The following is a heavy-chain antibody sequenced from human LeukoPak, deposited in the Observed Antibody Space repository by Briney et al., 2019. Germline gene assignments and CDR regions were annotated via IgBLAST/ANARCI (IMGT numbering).Heavy chain of an antibody. D-gene: IGHD3-22*01. V-gene: IGHV3-23*01. CDR3: ARDRPNYHESNGHYYERDGDH. J-gene: IGHJ5*02. CDR1: GFTFNIYA. Sequence: GSLRLSCAASGFTFNIYAMSWVRLAPGKGLQWVASMCGSSGCTFYTDSVKGRFTISRDNSNNTLYLEMNSLRAEDTAIYYCARDRPNYHESNGHYYERDGDHWGQGTLVTVSS. CDR2: MCGSSGCT.